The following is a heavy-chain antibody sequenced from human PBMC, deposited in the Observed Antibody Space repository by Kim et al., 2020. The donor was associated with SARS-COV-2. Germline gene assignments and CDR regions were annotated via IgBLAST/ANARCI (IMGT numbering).Heavy chain of an antibody. Sequence: GGSLRLACAASGFSFSSHWMHWVRQSPGKGLVWVSRINSDGSGRIYADSVKGRFTISRDNAKDTVYLQMNSLRVEDMALYYCARGGIVFNAFDIWGQGTMVTVSS. V-gene: IGHV3-74*01. D-gene: IGHD2-15*01. CDR1: GFSFSSHW. J-gene: IGHJ3*02. CDR3: ARGGIVFNAFDI. CDR2: INSDGSGR.